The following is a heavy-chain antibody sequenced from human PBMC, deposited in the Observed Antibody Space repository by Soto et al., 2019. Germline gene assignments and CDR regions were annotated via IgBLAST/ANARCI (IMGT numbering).Heavy chain of an antibody. V-gene: IGHV4-59*08. Sequence: QLQLQESGPGLVKPSETLSLTCTVSGGSISGNSWSWIRQPPGKGLEWIAYTHYSAETNYNPSLQSRLTISLDTSANQFSLKLNSVTAADTAVYFCARHLNSGTYPLDFWGQGTLVTVSS. CDR1: GGSISGNS. J-gene: IGHJ4*02. D-gene: IGHD3-10*01. CDR2: THYSAET. CDR3: ARHLNSGTYPLDF.